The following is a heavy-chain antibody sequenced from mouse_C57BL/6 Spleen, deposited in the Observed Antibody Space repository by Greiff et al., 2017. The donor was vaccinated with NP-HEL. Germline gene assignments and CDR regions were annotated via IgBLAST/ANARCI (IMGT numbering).Heavy chain of an antibody. D-gene: IGHD2-4*01. J-gene: IGHJ3*01. Sequence: EVQLQQSGPELVKPGASVKISCKASGYTFTDYYMNWVKQSHGKSLEWIGDINPNNGGTSYNQKFKGKATLTVDKSSSTAYMELRSLTSEDSAVYYCARCDYDVKFAYWGQGTLVTVSA. CDR2: INPNNGGT. CDR1: GYTFTDYY. V-gene: IGHV1-26*01. CDR3: ARCDYDVKFAY.